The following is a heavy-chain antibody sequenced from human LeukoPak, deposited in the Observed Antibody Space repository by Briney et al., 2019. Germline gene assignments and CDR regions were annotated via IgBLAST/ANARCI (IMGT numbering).Heavy chain of an antibody. CDR2: IYYSGNT. CDR3: ARGLKPGYNRGWYWDC. V-gene: IGHV4-59*08. D-gene: IGHD6-19*01. Sequence: PSETLSLTCTVSGGSISSYYWSWIRQPPGKGLEWIGYIYYSGNTNYNPSLKSRVTISVDTSKNQFSLKLSSVTAADTAVYYCARGLKPGYNRGWYWDCWGQGTLVTVSS. CDR1: GGSISSYY. J-gene: IGHJ4*02.